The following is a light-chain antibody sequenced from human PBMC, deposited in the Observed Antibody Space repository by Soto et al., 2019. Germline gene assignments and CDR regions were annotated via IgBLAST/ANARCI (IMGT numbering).Light chain of an antibody. CDR1: QSIISY. Sequence: DIQMTQSPSSLSASVGDRVTITCRASQSIISYLNWYQQKPGKAPKLLIYSASSLQSGVPSRFSGSGSGTDFTLIISSLQPEDFATYYCQQSYSALWTFGQGTKVEVK. CDR2: SAS. J-gene: IGKJ1*01. V-gene: IGKV1-39*01. CDR3: QQSYSALWT.